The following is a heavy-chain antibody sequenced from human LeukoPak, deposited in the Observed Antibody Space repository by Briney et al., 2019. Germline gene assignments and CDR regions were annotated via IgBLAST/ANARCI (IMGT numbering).Heavy chain of an antibody. D-gene: IGHD4/OR15-4a*01. J-gene: IGHJ3*02. CDR2: ISYDGSNK. V-gene: IGHV3-30*04. CDR1: GFTFSTYA. CDR3: AKVSLNMVNDAFDI. Sequence: PGRSLRLSCAASGFTFSTYAMHWVRQAPGKGLEWVALISYDGSNKYYADSVKGRFTISRDNSKNTLYLQMNSLRAEDTAMYYCAKVSLNMVNDAFDIWGQGTMVSVSS.